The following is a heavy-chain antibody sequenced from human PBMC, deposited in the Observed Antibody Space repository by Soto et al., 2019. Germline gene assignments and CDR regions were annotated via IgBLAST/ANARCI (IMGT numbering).Heavy chain of an antibody. CDR2: IDGDGTGT. J-gene: IGHJ4*02. CDR3: AGRGWSQLAARDY. D-gene: IGHD1-1*01. Sequence: EVQLVESGGGLVQPGGSLRLSCAASGFTFSSYKMHWVRQAPGKGLGWVSRIDGDGTGTNYADSVKGRFTISRDNAKNTEYLQMSRMRVDDTAVYYWAGRGWSQLAARDYWGQGTIATVSS. V-gene: IGHV3-74*02. CDR1: GFTFSSYK.